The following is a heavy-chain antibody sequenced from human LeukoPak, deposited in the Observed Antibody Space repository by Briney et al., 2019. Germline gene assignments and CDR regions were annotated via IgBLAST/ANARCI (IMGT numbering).Heavy chain of an antibody. CDR2: INHSGST. D-gene: IGHD2-8*01. CDR1: GGSFSGYY. J-gene: IGHJ5*02. CDR3: ARGGNCTNGVCWVDP. Sequence: SETLSLTCAVYGGSFSGYYWIWIRQPPGNGLEWIGEINHSGSTNYNPSLKSRVTISVDTSKNQFSLKLSSVTAADTAVYYCARGGNCTNGVCWVDPWGQGTLVTVSS. V-gene: IGHV4-34*01.